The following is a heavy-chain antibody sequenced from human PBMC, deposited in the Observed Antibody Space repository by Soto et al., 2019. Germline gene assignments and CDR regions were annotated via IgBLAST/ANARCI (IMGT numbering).Heavy chain of an antibody. J-gene: IGHJ5*02. CDR3: AKDLTRQPASWLDP. CDR2: INAHSGGT. D-gene: IGHD6-13*01. CDR1: GFSFTGYY. Sequence: ASVKVSCKASGFSFTGYYIHWLRQAPGQGLEWMGWINAHSGGTEYAQKFQGRVTLTRDTSIATAYLTLTSLTSDDTALYYCAKDLTRQPASWLDPWGQETQVTVSS. V-gene: IGHV1-2*02.